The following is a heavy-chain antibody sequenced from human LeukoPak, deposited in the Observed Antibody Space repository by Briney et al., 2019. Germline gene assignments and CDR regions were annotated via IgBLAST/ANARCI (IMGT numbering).Heavy chain of an antibody. Sequence: GGSLRLSCAASGFTFSSYAMHWVRQAPGKGLEWVAVISYDGSNKYYADSVKGRFTISRDNSEHTVYLQMNSLRVEDTALYYCARDLSYWGQGTMVTLSS. CDR3: ARDLSY. CDR2: ISYDGSNK. J-gene: IGHJ3*01. V-gene: IGHV3-30*14. D-gene: IGHD1-26*01. CDR1: GFTFSSYA.